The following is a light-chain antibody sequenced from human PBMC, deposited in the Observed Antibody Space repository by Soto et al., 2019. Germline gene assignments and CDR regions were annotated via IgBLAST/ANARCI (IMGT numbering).Light chain of an antibody. J-gene: IGLJ2*01. Sequence: QSALTQPASVSGSPGQSITISCTGTSSDVGGYNYVSWYQQHPGKAPKLMIYEVSNRPSGVSNRFSGSKSGNAASLTISGLQTEDEAAYYCSSYTTTSTLVFGGGTKVTVL. CDR1: SSDVGGYNY. CDR2: EVS. V-gene: IGLV2-14*01. CDR3: SSYTTTSTLV.